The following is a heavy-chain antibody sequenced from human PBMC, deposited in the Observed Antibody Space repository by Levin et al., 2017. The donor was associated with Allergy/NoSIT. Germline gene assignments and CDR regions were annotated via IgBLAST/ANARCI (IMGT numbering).Heavy chain of an antibody. J-gene: IGHJ4*02. D-gene: IGHD3-22*01. Sequence: KISCKASGDSFSNSVINWVRQAPGHGLEWMGGIIPSYGTANYTQKFQGRVTFSADRSTTTAYMELSGLRSEDTAVYYCARSQKKFYYDTSGYPFDSWGQGTLVTVSS. CDR3: ARSQKKFYYDTSGYPFDS. CDR1: GDSFSNSV. V-gene: IGHV1-69*06. CDR2: IIPSYGTA.